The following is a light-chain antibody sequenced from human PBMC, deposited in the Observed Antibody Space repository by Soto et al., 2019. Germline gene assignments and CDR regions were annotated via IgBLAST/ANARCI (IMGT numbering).Light chain of an antibody. CDR3: MQALQTPYT. CDR1: PSLLHSNGYNY. Sequence: DIVMTQSPLSLPVTPEEPASISCRSSPSLLHSNGYNYLDWYLQKPGQSPQLLIYLGSNRASGVPDRFSGSGSGTDFTLKISRVEAEDVGVYYCMQALQTPYTFGQGTKLEIK. CDR2: LGS. V-gene: IGKV2-28*01. J-gene: IGKJ2*01.